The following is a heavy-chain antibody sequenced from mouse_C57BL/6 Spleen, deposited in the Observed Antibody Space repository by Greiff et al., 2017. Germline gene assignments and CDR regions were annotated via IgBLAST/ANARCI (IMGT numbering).Heavy chain of an antibody. Sequence: QVQLQQSGAELVRPGASVTLSCKASGYTFTDYEMHWVKQTPVHGLEWIGAIDPETGGTAYNQKFQGKAILTADKSSSTAYMELRSLTSEDSAVYYCTRGDYEGAMDYWGQGTSVTVSS. V-gene: IGHV1-15*01. CDR3: TRGDYEGAMDY. D-gene: IGHD1-1*01. J-gene: IGHJ4*01. CDR2: IDPETGGT. CDR1: GYTFTDYE.